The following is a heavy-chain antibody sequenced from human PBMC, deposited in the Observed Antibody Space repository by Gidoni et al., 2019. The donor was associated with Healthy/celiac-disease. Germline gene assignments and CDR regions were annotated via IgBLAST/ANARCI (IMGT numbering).Heavy chain of an antibody. D-gene: IGHD6-19*01. CDR1: GFTFISYA. CDR2: ISYDGSNK. V-gene: IGHV3-30*01. CDR3: ARDRRYSSGSWYYYYGMDV. J-gene: IGHJ6*02. Sequence: QVQLVGSGGGVVQPGRSLRLPCAASGFTFISYAMHWVRQAPGKGLEWVAVISYDGSNKYYADSVKGRFTISRDNSKNTLYLQMNSLRAEDTAVYYCARDRRYSSGSWYYYYGMDVWGQGTTVTVSS.